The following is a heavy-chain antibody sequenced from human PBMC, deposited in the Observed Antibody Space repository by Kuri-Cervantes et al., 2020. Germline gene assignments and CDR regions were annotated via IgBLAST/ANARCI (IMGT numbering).Heavy chain of an antibody. V-gene: IGHV3-11*01. D-gene: IGHD3-3*01. J-gene: IGHJ5*02. CDR2: ISSSGSTI. CDR3: AKDLHYDFWSGYPNWFDP. Sequence: GESLKISCAVYGGSFSGYYWSWIRQAPGKGLEWVSYISSSGSTIYYADSVKGRFTISRDNAKNSLYLQMNSLRAEDTAVYYCAKDLHYDFWSGYPNWFDPWGQGTLVTVSS. CDR1: GGSFSGYY.